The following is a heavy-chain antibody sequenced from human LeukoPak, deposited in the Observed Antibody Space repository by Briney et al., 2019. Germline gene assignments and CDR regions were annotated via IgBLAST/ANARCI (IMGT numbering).Heavy chain of an antibody. CDR2: ISSSSSYI. D-gene: IGHD6-19*01. CDR1: GFTFSSYS. V-gene: IGHV3-21*01. Sequence: GGSLRLSCAASGFTFSSYSMNWVRQAPGKGLEWVSSISSSSSYIYYADSVKGRFTISRDNAKNSLYLQMNSLRAEDTAVYYCARDPYSSGWYLGQQDYGMDVWGQGTTVTVSS. CDR3: ARDPYSSGWYLGQQDYGMDV. J-gene: IGHJ6*02.